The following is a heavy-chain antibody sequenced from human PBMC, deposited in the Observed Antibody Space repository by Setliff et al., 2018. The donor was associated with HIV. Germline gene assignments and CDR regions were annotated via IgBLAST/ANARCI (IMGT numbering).Heavy chain of an antibody. CDR1: GYTFTDFY. J-gene: IGHJ5*02. CDR2: IIPILGIA. Sequence: SVKVSCKASGYTFTDFYIHWMRQAPGQGLEWMGGIIPILGIANYAQKFQGRVTITTDESTSTAYMELSSLRSEDTAVYYCARSPGIAAAGWGWFDPWGQGTLVTVSS. V-gene: IGHV1-69*10. CDR3: ARSPGIAAAGWGWFDP. D-gene: IGHD6-13*01.